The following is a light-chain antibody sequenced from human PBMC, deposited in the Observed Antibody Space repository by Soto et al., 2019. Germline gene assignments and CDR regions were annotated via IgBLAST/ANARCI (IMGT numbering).Light chain of an antibody. Sequence: QSVLTQPASMSGSPGQSITISCTGTSRDIGTYNYVSWYQQHPGKAPKLLIYEVSNRPSGVSNRFSGSKSGNTASLTISGLQAEDEADYYCSSYTTSSILVVFGGGTKLTVL. CDR2: EVS. V-gene: IGLV2-14*01. J-gene: IGLJ2*01. CDR3: SSYTTSSILVV. CDR1: SRDIGTYNY.